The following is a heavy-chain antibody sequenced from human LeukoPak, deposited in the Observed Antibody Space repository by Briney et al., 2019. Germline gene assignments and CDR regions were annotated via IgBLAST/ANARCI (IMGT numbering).Heavy chain of an antibody. J-gene: IGHJ5*02. V-gene: IGHV4-4*07. D-gene: IGHD3-22*01. CDR2: IYTGGST. CDR3: ARDTTYYYDSSGYYYGAYWFDP. Sequence: PSETLSLTCTVSGGSISGYYWTWIRQPPGKGLEWIGRIYTGGSTNYNPSLKSRVTMSVDTSKNQFSLKLSSVTAADTAVYYCARDTTYYYDSSGYYYGAYWFDPWGQGTLVTVSS. CDR1: GGSISGYY.